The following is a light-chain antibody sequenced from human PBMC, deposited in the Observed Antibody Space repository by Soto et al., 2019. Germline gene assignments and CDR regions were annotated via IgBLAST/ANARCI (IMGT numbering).Light chain of an antibody. CDR3: QQHHSYPYT. J-gene: IGKJ2*01. CDR1: QDINNY. CDR2: GAT. V-gene: IGKV1-17*03. Sequence: DLQLTQSPSAMSASIGDGVTITCRASQDINNYVGWFQQKPGKAPQRLIHGATSLQSGVPSRFSGSGSGTEFTLTIRSIQPEDSATYYWQQHHSYPYTFGQGTHLEI.